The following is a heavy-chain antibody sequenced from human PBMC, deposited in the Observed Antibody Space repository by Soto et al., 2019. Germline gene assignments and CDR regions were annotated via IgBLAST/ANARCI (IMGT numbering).Heavy chain of an antibody. Sequence: GASVKVSCKASGYTFTAYAIHWVRQAPGQRLEWMGWISTGDGHTRYSERFQDRVTISRDTSASTAYMELSSLRSEDAAVYYCARDIKELRLFEWPTNCFDFWGQGTLVTVSS. CDR2: ISTGDGHT. CDR3: ARDIKELRLFEWPTNCFDF. J-gene: IGHJ4*02. D-gene: IGHD3-3*01. CDR1: GYTFTAYA. V-gene: IGHV1-3*04.